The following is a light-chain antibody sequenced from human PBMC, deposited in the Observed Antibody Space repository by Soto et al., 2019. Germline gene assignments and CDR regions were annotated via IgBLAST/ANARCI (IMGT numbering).Light chain of an antibody. Sequence: DIQLTQSPSFLSASVGDRVTITCRASQGIGSFLAWYQQKPGKAPRLLIYSASTLQSGVSLRFSGSGSGTEFTLTISSLQSEDCATYYCQQFNSYPPTFGQGTKVEIK. CDR3: QQFNSYPPT. CDR2: SAS. V-gene: IGKV1-9*01. CDR1: QGIGSF. J-gene: IGKJ1*01.